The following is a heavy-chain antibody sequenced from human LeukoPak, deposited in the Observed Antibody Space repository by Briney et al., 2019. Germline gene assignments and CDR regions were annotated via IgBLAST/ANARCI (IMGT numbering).Heavy chain of an antibody. Sequence: ASVKVSCKASGGAVSRLAINWVRQAPGQGLEWMGIINPSGGSTSYAQKFQGRVTMTRDTSTSTVYMELSSLRSEDTAVYYCASGGDSSSSYSPLDYWGQGTLVTVSS. V-gene: IGHV1-46*01. CDR2: INPSGGST. D-gene: IGHD6-6*01. CDR1: GGAVSRLA. CDR3: ASGGDSSSSYSPLDY. J-gene: IGHJ4*02.